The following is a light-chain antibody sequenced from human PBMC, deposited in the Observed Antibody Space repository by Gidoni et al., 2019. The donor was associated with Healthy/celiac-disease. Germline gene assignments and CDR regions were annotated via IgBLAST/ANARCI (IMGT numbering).Light chain of an antibody. CDR1: KLGDKY. J-gene: IGLJ2*01. CDR2: QDT. CDR3: QAWHSSTVV. V-gene: IGLV3-1*01. Sequence: SYELTQPPSVSVSPGQTASITCSGDKLGDKYACWYQQKPGQSPVLVIYQDTKRPSGIPERFSGSNSGNTATLTISGTQAMDEADYYCQAWHSSTVVFGGGTKLTV.